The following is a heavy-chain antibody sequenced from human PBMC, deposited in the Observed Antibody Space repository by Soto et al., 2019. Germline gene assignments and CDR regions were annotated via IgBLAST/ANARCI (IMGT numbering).Heavy chain of an antibody. Sequence: EASVKVSCKASGYTFTSCGISWVRQAPGQGLEWMGWISAYNGNTNYAQKLQGRVTMTTDTSTSTAYMELRSLRSDDTAVYYCARAGIAAPGKNNWFDPWGQGTLVTVS. CDR3: ARAGIAAPGKNNWFDP. CDR1: GYTFTSCG. V-gene: IGHV1-18*01. J-gene: IGHJ5*02. CDR2: ISAYNGNT. D-gene: IGHD6-13*01.